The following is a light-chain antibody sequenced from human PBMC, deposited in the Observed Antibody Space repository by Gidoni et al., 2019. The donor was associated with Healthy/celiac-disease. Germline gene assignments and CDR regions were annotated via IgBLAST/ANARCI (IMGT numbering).Light chain of an antibody. CDR1: QSVSSSY. CDR2: GAS. J-gene: IGKJ1*01. Sequence: EIVLPQPPATLSLSPGERATLSCRASQSVSSSYLAWYQQKPGQAPRLLIYGASSRATGIPDRFSGSGSGTDFTLTISRLEPEDFAVYYCQQYGSSPTWTFGQGTKVKIK. V-gene: IGKV3-20*01. CDR3: QQYGSSPTWT.